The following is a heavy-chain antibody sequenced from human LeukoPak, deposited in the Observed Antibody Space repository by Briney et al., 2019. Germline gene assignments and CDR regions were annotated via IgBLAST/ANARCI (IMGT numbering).Heavy chain of an antibody. D-gene: IGHD3-22*01. CDR2: IKQDGSEK. CDR3: ARDRGQQLVVLQYYYDSSGYYLDY. CDR1: GFTFSSYW. V-gene: IGHV3-7*01. Sequence: QTGGSLRLSCAASGFTFSSYWMSWVRQAPGKGLEWVANIKQDGSEKYYVDSVKGRFTISRDNAKNSLYLQMNSLRAEDTAVYYCARDRGQQLVVLQYYYDSSGYYLDYWGQGTLVTVSS. J-gene: IGHJ4*02.